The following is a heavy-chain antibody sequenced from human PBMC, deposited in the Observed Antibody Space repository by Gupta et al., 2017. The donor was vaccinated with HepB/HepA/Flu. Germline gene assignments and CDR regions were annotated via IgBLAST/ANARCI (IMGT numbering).Heavy chain of an antibody. CDR1: GFTFSSYA. Sequence: QVQLVESGGGVVQPGRSLRLPCAASGFTFSSYAMHWVRQAPGKGLEWVAVISYDGSNKYYADSVKGRFTISRDNSKNTLYLQMNSLRAEDTAVYYCARDPAYYYDSSGYRAFDYWGQGTLVTVSS. CDR2: ISYDGSNK. J-gene: IGHJ4*02. V-gene: IGHV3-30-3*01. CDR3: ARDPAYYYDSSGYRAFDY. D-gene: IGHD3-22*01.